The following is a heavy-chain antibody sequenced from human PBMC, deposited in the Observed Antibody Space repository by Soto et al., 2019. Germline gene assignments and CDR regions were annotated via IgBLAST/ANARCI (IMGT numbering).Heavy chain of an antibody. Sequence: GASVKVSCKASGGTFSSYAISWVRQAPGQGLEWMGGIIPIFGTANYAQKFQGRVTITADESTSTAYMELSSLRSEDTAVYYCARAPPVDYYGSSGSNWFDPWGQGTLVTVSS. V-gene: IGHV1-69*13. CDR1: GGTFSSYA. CDR3: ARAPPVDYYGSSGSNWFDP. CDR2: IIPIFGTA. D-gene: IGHD3-22*01. J-gene: IGHJ5*02.